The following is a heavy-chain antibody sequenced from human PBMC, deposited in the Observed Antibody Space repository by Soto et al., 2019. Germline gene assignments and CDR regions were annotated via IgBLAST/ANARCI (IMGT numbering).Heavy chain of an antibody. CDR1: GGSITGGSISSTTYY. Sequence: SETLSLTCTVSGGSITGGSISSTTYYWGWMRQPPGKGLEWIASFFIGGNTYYNPSLKSRVTTSVDTSQTQLSLKLASVTAADTAVYYCLTQGFGPLHGLVDVWGQGTTVTVSS. J-gene: IGHJ6*02. CDR3: LTQGFGPLHGLVDV. V-gene: IGHV4-39*03. CDR2: FFIGGNT. D-gene: IGHD3-10*01.